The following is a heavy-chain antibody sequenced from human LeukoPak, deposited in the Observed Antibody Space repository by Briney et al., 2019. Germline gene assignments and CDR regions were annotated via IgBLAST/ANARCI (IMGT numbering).Heavy chain of an antibody. CDR1: GFTFSSYA. CDR3: AKDGFDIVVVPAAMWEEGYFDY. V-gene: IGHV3-23*01. J-gene: IGHJ4*02. Sequence: VGSLRLSCAASGFTFSSYAMSWVRQAPGKGLEWVSAISGSGGSTYYADSVKGRFTISRDNSKNTLYLQMNSLRAEDTAVYYCAKDGFDIVVVPAAMWEEGYFDYWGQGTLVPVSS. D-gene: IGHD2-2*01. CDR2: ISGSGGST.